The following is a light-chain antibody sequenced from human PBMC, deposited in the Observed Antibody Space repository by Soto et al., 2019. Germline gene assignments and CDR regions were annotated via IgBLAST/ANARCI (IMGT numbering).Light chain of an antibody. V-gene: IGLV2-14*01. Sequence: QSALTQPASVSGSPGQSITISCTGTSSDVGGYNYVSWYQQHPGKAPKLMSYEVSNRPSGVSNRVSGSKSGNTASLTISGLQAEDEGDYYCSSYTSSSIDYVFGTGTKLTVL. CDR2: EVS. J-gene: IGLJ1*01. CDR3: SSYTSSSIDYV. CDR1: SSDVGGYNY.